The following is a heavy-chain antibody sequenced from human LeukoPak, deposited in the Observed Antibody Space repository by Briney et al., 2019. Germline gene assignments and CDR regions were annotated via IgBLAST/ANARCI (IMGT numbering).Heavy chain of an antibody. D-gene: IGHD3-10*01. CDR1: GFTFSSYG. CDR2: ISYDGSNK. CDR3: AKGTYYGSGSYSFGREVT. J-gene: IGHJ5*02. Sequence: GGSLRLSCAASGFTFSSYGMHWVRQAPGKGLEWVAVISYDGSNKYYADSVKGRFTISRDNSKNTLYLQMNSLRAEDTAVYYCAKGTYYGSGSYSFGREVTWGQGTLVTVSS. V-gene: IGHV3-30*18.